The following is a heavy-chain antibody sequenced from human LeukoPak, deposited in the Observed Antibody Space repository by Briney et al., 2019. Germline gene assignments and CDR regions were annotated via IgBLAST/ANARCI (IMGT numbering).Heavy chain of an antibody. CDR2: ISSSSSYI. Sequence: GGSLRLSCAASGFTFSSYSMNWVRQAPGKGLEWVSSISSSSSYIYYADSVKGRFTISRDNAKNSLYLQMNSLRAEDTAVYYCARERVPAASDYWGQGTLVTVSS. CDR1: GFTFSSYS. V-gene: IGHV3-21*01. J-gene: IGHJ4*02. CDR3: ARERVPAASDY. D-gene: IGHD2-2*01.